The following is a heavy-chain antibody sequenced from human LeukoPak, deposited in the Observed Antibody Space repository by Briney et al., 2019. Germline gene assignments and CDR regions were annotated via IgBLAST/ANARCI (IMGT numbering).Heavy chain of an antibody. CDR1: GYTFTSYY. CDR3: ARDAVVVTRQHWFDP. J-gene: IGHJ5*02. V-gene: IGHV1-2*02. Sequence: GASVKVSCKASGYTFTSYYMHWVRQAPGQGLEWMGWINPNSGGTNYAQKLQGRVTMTTDTSTSTAYMELRSLRSDDTAVYYCARDAVVVTRQHWFDPWGQGTLVTVSS. CDR2: INPNSGGT. D-gene: IGHD2-21*02.